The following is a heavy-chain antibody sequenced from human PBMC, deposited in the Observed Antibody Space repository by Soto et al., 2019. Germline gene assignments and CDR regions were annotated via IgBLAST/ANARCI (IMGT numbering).Heavy chain of an antibody. CDR3: LRGKQRWRLLWYVAL. D-gene: IGHD2-21*02. Sequence: QVQLVQSGAEVKKPGSSVKVSCKASGGTFSNYPISWVRQAPGQGLEWMGGIIPIFGTTNYAQKFPGRVTITAVKSTRTAYMELSSLRSEDRAVLDCLRGKQRWRLLWYVALLGRGTLVTFAS. CDR2: IIPIFGTT. V-gene: IGHV1-69*14. CDR1: GGTFSNYP. J-gene: IGHJ2*01.